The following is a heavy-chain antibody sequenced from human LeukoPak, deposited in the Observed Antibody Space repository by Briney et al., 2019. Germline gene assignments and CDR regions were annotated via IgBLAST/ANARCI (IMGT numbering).Heavy chain of an antibody. Sequence: KPSETLSLTCAVYGGSFSGYYWSWIRQPPGKGLEWIGYIYYSGSTNYNPSLKSRVTISVDTSKNQFSLKLSSVTAADTAVYYCAGAQINWFDPWGQGTLVTVSS. CDR2: IYYSGST. V-gene: IGHV4-59*01. CDR3: AGAQINWFDP. D-gene: IGHD3-10*01. CDR1: GGSFSGYY. J-gene: IGHJ5*02.